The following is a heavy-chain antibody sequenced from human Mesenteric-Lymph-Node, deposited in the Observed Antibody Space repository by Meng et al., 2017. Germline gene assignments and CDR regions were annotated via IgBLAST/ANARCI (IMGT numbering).Heavy chain of an antibody. CDR2: ISYDGSNK. J-gene: IGHJ4*02. Sequence: GGSLRLSCAASGFTFSSYAMHWVRQAPGKGLEWVAVISYDGSNKYYADSVKGRFTISRDNSKNTLYLQMNSLRAEDTAVYYCARDWGILLWFGSFDYWGQGTLVTVSS. CDR1: GFTFSSYA. CDR3: ARDWGILLWFGSFDY. V-gene: IGHV3-30*01. D-gene: IGHD3-10*01.